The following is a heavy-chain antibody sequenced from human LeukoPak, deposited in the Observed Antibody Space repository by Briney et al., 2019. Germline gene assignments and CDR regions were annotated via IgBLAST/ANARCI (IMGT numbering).Heavy chain of an antibody. CDR1: GGSFSGYY. CDR3: ARDSGWLGSNYYGMDV. Sequence: SETLSLTCAVYGGSFSGYYWSWIRQPPGKGLEWIGEINHSGSTNYNPSLKSRVTISVDTSKNQFSLKLSSVTAADTAVYYCARDSGWLGSNYYGMDVWGQGTTVTVSS. CDR2: INHSGST. D-gene: IGHD6-19*01. J-gene: IGHJ6*02. V-gene: IGHV4-34*01.